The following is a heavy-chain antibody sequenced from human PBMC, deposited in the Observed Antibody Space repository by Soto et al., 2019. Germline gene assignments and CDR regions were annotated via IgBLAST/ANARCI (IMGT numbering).Heavy chain of an antibody. V-gene: IGHV3-74*01. CDR1: GFTFSNYW. J-gene: IGHJ4*02. CDR2: VNSDGTST. CDR3: ARGRWRTYYLDY. D-gene: IGHD1-1*01. Sequence: EVQLVESGGGLVQPGGSLRLSCAVSGFTFSNYWMNWVRQAPGEGLVWVSRVNSDGTSTNHADSVKGRITISRDNAKNTVHLQVNSLSAEATAVYYCARGRWRTYYLDYWGQGTLVTDSS.